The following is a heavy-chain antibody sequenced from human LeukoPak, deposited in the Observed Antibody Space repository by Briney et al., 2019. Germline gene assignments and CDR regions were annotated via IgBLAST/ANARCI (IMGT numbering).Heavy chain of an antibody. J-gene: IGHJ3*02. CDR2: INHSGSI. D-gene: IGHD1-26*01. CDR3: AITRIGRAFDI. Sequence: SETLSLTCAVYGGSFSGYYWSWIRQPPGKGLEWIGEINHSGSINYNPSLKSRVTISVDTSKNQFSLKLSSVTAADTAVYYCAITRIGRAFDIWGQGTMVTV. CDR1: GGSFSGYY. V-gene: IGHV4-34*01.